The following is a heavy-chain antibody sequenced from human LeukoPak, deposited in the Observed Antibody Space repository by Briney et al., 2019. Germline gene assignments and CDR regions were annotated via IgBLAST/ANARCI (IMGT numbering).Heavy chain of an antibody. V-gene: IGHV3-49*04. CDR1: GFTFGDYA. J-gene: IGHJ4*02. CDR3: TTPGSGWFDY. CDR2: IRSKAYGGTT. D-gene: IGHD6-19*01. Sequence: GGSLRLSCTASGFTFGDYAMSWVRQAPGKGLEWVGFIRSKAYGGTTEYAASVKGRFTISRDDSKSIAYLQMNSLKTEDTAVYYCTTPGSGWFDYWGQGTLVTVSS.